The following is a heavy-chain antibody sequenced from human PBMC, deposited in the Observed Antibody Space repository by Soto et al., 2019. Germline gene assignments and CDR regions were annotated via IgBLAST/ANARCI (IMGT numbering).Heavy chain of an antibody. CDR2: IIPIFGTA. CDR3: ATLSTTVVTN. J-gene: IGHJ4*02. D-gene: IGHD4-17*01. Sequence: QVQLVQSGAAVKKTGYSVKVSCKASGGTFSSYAISWVRQAPGQGLEWMGGIIPIFGTANYAQKLQGRVTITADESTSTAYMELSRLRSEDAAVYYCATLSTTVVTNWGQGTLVTVSS. CDR1: GGTFSSYA. V-gene: IGHV1-69*01.